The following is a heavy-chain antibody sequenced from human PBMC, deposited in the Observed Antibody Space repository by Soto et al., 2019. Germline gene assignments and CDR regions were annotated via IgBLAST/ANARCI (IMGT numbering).Heavy chain of an antibody. V-gene: IGHV3-23*01. CDR2: ISGSGGST. CDR3: AKALRVYGDPSDAFDI. J-gene: IGHJ3*02. Sequence: GGSLRLSCAASGFTFSSYAMSWVRQAPGKGLEWVSGISGSGGSTYYADSVKGRFTISRDNSKNTMYLQMNSLGAEDTAVYYCAKALRVYGDPSDAFDIWGQGTMVTVSS. CDR1: GFTFSSYA. D-gene: IGHD4-17*01.